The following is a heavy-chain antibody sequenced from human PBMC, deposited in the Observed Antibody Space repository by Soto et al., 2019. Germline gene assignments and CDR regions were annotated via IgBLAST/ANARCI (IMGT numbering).Heavy chain of an antibody. CDR1: GGGNLRDYR. J-gene: IGHJ4*02. CDR3: ARGGDGNNSGAVY. D-gene: IGHD2-21*01. Sequence: QVQLVQSGAEVKEPGSSVKVSCKASGGGNLRDYRTTWVRRAPGQGLEWMGGIIPKLGSANTAQNFQSRVTVTADQSTHTVYMALRSLPSDDTPSYYCARGGDGNNSGAVYWGQGTPVTVSS. V-gene: IGHV1-69*01. CDR2: IIPKLGSA.